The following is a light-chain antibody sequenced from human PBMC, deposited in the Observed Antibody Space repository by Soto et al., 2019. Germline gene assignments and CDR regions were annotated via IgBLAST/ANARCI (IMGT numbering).Light chain of an antibody. CDR1: QSIGSW. CDR2: DAS. CDR3: QQYNDYSLYT. J-gene: IGKJ2*01. Sequence: DIQMTQSPSTLSASVGDRVTITCRASQSIGSWLAWYQQKPGNAPKLLIYDASSLESGVPSRFSGSGSGTEFTLTISSLQPDDFATYYCQQYNDYSLYTFGQGTKLEIK. V-gene: IGKV1-5*01.